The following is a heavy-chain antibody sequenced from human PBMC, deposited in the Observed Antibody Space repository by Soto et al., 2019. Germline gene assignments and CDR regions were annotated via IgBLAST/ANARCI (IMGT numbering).Heavy chain of an antibody. J-gene: IGHJ4*02. CDR2: IYYSGPS. V-gene: IGHV4-61*01. CDR3: ARGYSHYAH. Sequence: SETLSLTCTVSGGSVSRDSNFWGWIRQPPGKGLEWIGYIYYSGPSRYNPSLESRVTISIDSSKNQVSLTLTSVTAADTAVYYCARGYSHYAHWGRGXLVTVSS. D-gene: IGHD4-4*01. CDR1: GGSVSRDSNF.